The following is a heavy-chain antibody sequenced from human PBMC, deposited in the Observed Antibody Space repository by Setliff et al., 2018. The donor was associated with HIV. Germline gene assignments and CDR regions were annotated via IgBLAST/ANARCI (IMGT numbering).Heavy chain of an antibody. CDR3: ARVIGWNDAGDY. CDR2: IYYSGIT. D-gene: IGHD1-1*01. Sequence: LSLTCTVSGGSISSTSYYWGWIRQPPGKGLEWIGSIYYSGITYYNPSLSSRVTMSADTSKNQFSLKLSSVTAADTAVYYCARVIGWNDAGDYWGRGTLVTVSS. J-gene: IGHJ4*02. CDR1: GGSISSTSYY. V-gene: IGHV4-39*01.